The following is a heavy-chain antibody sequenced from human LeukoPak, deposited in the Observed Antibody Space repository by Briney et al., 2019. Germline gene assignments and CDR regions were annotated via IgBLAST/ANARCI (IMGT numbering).Heavy chain of an antibody. Sequence: SETLSLTCTVSGGSISSSRYYWGWIRQPPGKGLEWIGSIYYSGSTYYNPSLKSRVTISVDTSKNQFSLKLSSVTAADTAVYYCATSGYSSSRPYGYWGQGTLVTVSS. CDR3: ATSGYSSSRPYGY. CDR1: GGSISSSRYY. V-gene: IGHV4-39*01. D-gene: IGHD6-13*01. J-gene: IGHJ4*02. CDR2: IYYSGST.